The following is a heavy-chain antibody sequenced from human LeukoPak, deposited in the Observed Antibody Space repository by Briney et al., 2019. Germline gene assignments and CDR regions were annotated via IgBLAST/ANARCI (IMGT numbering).Heavy chain of an antibody. V-gene: IGHV3-30*02. CDR3: ARAEGVDLYFDY. J-gene: IGHJ4*02. CDR2: TPYDGNSK. CDR1: GFSFSTYG. Sequence: GGSLRLSCAASGFSFSTYGMHWVRQAPGKGLEWVAFTPYDGNSKYYTDSVKGRFTLSKDNLQNTLYLQMNNLRIEDTAVYFCARAEGVDLYFDYWGQGTPVTVSS. D-gene: IGHD3-16*01.